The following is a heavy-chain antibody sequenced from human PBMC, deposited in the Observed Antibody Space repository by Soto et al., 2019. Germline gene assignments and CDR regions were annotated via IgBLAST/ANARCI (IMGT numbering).Heavy chain of an antibody. V-gene: IGHV3-15*01. CDR3: YTEHTLFMAH. Sequence: EAQLVESGGGLVTPGESLRLSCVASGFTFSNAWMSWVRQVPGKGLEWIGRITSKSAGATTAYAAPVTGRFTVSRDDLKNTLYLQGNILKTEDTGIYYFYTEHTLFMAHWGQGTLVTVSS. D-gene: IGHD4-4*01. J-gene: IGHJ4*02. CDR2: ITSKSAGATT. CDR1: GFTFSNAW.